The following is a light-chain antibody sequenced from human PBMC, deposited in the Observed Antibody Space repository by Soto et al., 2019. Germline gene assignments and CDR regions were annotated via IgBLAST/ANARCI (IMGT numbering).Light chain of an antibody. Sequence: QSALTQPASVSGSPGQSITISCTVTSSDIGGYNYVSWYQQYPGKAPKLMIYEVSNRPSGISNRFSGSKSGNTASLTISGLQAEDEADYYCSSYTSSSTLYVFGTGTKVT. J-gene: IGLJ1*01. CDR2: EVS. CDR1: SSDIGGYNY. V-gene: IGLV2-14*01. CDR3: SSYTSSSTLYV.